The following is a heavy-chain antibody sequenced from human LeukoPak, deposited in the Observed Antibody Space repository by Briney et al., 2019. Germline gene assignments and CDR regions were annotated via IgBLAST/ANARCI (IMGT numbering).Heavy chain of an antibody. CDR3: ARDRVAAAGQGGNWFDP. CDR2: INPNSGGT. Sequence: ASVKVSCKASGYTFTGYYMHWVRQAPGQGLEWMGWINPNSGGTNYAQKFQGWVTMTRDTSTSTAYMELSRLRSDDTAVYYCARDRVAAAGQGGNWFDPWGQGTLVTVSS. V-gene: IGHV1-2*04. D-gene: IGHD6-13*01. J-gene: IGHJ5*02. CDR1: GYTFTGYY.